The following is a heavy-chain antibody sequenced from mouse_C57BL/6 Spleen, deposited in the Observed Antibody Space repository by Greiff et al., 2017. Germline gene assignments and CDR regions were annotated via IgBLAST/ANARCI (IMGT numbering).Heavy chain of an antibody. CDR1: GFTFSSYA. V-gene: IGHV5-9-1*02. CDR2: ISSGGDYI. Sequence: EVKLMESGEGLVKPGGSLKLSCAASGFTFSSYAMSWVRQTPEKRLEWVAYISSGGDYIYYADTVKGRFTISRDNARNTLYLQMSSLKSEDTAMYYCTRSTGTYWYFDVWGTGTTGTVSS. J-gene: IGHJ1*03. CDR3: TRSTGTYWYFDV. D-gene: IGHD4-1*01.